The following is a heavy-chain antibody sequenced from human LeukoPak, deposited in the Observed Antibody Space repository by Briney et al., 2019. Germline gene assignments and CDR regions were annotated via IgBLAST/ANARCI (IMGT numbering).Heavy chain of an antibody. CDR1: GFTFSSYW. V-gene: IGHV3-74*01. D-gene: IGHD1-26*01. CDR3: ARGTYGLRIDNWFDP. Sequence: GGSLRLSCAASGFTFSSYWMHWVRQAPGKGLVWVSRINTDGSSTSYADSVKGRFTISRDNAKNTLYLQMNSLRAEDTAVYYCARGTYGLRIDNWFDPWGQGTLVTVSS. J-gene: IGHJ5*02. CDR2: INTDGSST.